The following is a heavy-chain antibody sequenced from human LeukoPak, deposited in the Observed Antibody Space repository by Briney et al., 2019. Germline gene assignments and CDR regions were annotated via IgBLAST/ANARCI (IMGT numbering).Heavy chain of an antibody. CDR3: ARVREWDSAFDI. Sequence: GGSLRLSCAASGFTFSSYEMNWVRQAPGKGLEWVSYISSSGSTIYYADSVKGRFTISRDNAKNSLYLQMNSLRAEDTAVYYCARVREWDSAFDIWGQGTIVTVSS. D-gene: IGHD1-26*01. CDR2: ISSSGSTI. V-gene: IGHV3-48*03. J-gene: IGHJ3*02. CDR1: GFTFSSYE.